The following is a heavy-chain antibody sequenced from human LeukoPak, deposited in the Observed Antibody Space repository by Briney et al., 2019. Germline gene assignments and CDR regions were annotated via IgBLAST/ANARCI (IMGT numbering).Heavy chain of an antibody. V-gene: IGHV1-69*04. CDR3: ARSRRDGYNPGDFDY. CDR2: IIPILGIA. CDR1: GGTFSSYA. J-gene: IGHJ4*02. Sequence: GASVKVSCKASGGTFSSYAISWVRQAPGQGLEWMGRIIPILGIANYAQKFQGRVTITADKSTSTAYMELSSLRSEDTAVCYCARSRRDGYNPGDFDYWGQGTLVTVSS. D-gene: IGHD5-24*01.